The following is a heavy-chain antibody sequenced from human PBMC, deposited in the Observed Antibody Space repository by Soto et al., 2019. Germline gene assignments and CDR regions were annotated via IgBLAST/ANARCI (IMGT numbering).Heavy chain of an antibody. CDR3: AKEGDFINSFVR. CDR2: ISGSGDST. CDR1: DFTFSTYG. Sequence: PGGSLRLSCAASDFTFSTYGMHWVRQAPGKGLEWVSGISGSGDSTYYADSVKGRFTISRDSSKNTVYLQMNSLRAGDTAVYFCAKEGDFINSFVRWCPGTLLTVFS. J-gene: IGHJ4*02. V-gene: IGHV3-23*01. D-gene: IGHD2-8*01.